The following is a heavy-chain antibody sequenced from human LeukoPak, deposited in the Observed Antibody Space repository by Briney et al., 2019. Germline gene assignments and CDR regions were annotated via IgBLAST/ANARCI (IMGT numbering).Heavy chain of an antibody. V-gene: IGHV4-61*02. CDR1: GGSISSGSYY. Sequence: NPSETLSLTCTVSGGSISSGSYYWSWIRQPAGKGLEWIGRIYTSGSTNYNPSLKSRVTISVDTSKNQFSLKLSSVTAADTAVYYCARDLVEMATGGFGYWGQGTLVTVSS. J-gene: IGHJ4*02. CDR2: IYTSGST. D-gene: IGHD5-24*01. CDR3: ARDLVEMATGGFGY.